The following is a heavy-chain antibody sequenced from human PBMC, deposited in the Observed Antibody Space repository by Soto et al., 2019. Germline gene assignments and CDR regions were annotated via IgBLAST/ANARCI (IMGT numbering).Heavy chain of an antibody. D-gene: IGHD3-10*01. CDR1: GGSISSGGYS. J-gene: IGHJ4*02. Sequence: LSLTCAVSGGSISSGGYSWSWIRQPPGKGLEWIGYIYHSGSTYYNPSLKSRVTISVDRSKNQFSLKLSSVTAADTAVYYCARTKYYYGSGSYYDYWGQGTLVTVSS. CDR3: ARTKYYYGSGSYYDY. V-gene: IGHV4-30-2*01. CDR2: IYHSGST.